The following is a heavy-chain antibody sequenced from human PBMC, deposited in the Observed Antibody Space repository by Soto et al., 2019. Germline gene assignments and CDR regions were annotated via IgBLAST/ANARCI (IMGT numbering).Heavy chain of an antibody. J-gene: IGHJ5*02. CDR2: IIPIFGTA. Sequence: QVQLVQSGAEVKKPGSSVKVSCKASGGTFSSYAISWVRQAPGQGLEWMGGIIPIFGTANYAQKFQGRVTITADESTSTAYMELSSLRSEDTAVYYCAREPRTGPDSYGNNRFDPWGQGTLVTVSS. CDR3: AREPRTGPDSYGNNRFDP. CDR1: GGTFSSYA. D-gene: IGHD5-18*01. V-gene: IGHV1-69*01.